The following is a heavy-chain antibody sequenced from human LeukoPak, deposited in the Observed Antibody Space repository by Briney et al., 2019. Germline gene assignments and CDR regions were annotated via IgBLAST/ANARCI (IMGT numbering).Heavy chain of an antibody. D-gene: IGHD1-26*01. J-gene: IGHJ6*02. V-gene: IGHV3-48*04. CDR3: ARDRGGSYSAIDY. Sequence: GGSLRLSCAASGFTFSSYSMNWVRQAPGKGLEWVSFISSSSSTIYYADSVKGRFTISRDNAKNSLYLQMNSLRAEDTAVYYCARDRGGSYSAIDYWGQGTTVTVSS. CDR2: ISSSSSTI. CDR1: GFTFSSYS.